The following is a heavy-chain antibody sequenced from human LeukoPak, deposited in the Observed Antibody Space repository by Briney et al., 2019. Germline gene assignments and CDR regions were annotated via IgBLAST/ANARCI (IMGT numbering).Heavy chain of an antibody. D-gene: IGHD2-15*01. J-gene: IGHJ5*02. CDR2: MSSRSGII. CDR1: GFNFSDYY. V-gene: IGHV3-11*01. Sequence: GGSLRLSCVASGFNFSDYYMNWIRQSPGKGLEWISYMSSRSGIIYYADSVKGRFTISRDNARNSLYLQMNSLRVDDTAVYYCARELSGSFLDPWGQGTLVTVSS. CDR3: ARELSGSFLDP.